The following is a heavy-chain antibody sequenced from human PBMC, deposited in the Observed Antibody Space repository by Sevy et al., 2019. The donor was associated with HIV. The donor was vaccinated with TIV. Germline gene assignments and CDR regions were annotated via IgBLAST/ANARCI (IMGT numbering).Heavy chain of an antibody. V-gene: IGHV3-49*03. CDR3: TRVRGTISPYYYYGMDV. D-gene: IGHD3-16*01. CDR1: GFTFGDYA. J-gene: IGHJ6*02. Sequence: GGSLRLSCTASGFTFGDYAMSWCRQAPGKGREWVGFIRSKTYGGTTEYAASAKGRLTISRDDSKSIAYLQMNSLKTADTAVYYCTRVRGTISPYYYYGMDVWGQGTTVTVSS. CDR2: IRSKTYGGTT.